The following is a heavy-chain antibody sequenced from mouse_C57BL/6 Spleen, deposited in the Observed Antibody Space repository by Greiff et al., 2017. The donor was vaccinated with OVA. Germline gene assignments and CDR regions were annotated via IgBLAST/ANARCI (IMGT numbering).Heavy chain of an antibody. CDR1: GYSITSGYY. Sequence: DVQLQESGPGLVKPSQSLSLTCSVTGYSITSGYYWNWIRQFPGNKLEWMGYISYDGSNNYNPSLKNRISITRDTSKNQFFLKLNSVTTEDTATYYCARAGITTVGYYFDYWGQGTTLTVSS. V-gene: IGHV3-6*01. CDR2: ISYDGSN. J-gene: IGHJ2*01. CDR3: ARAGITTVGYYFDY. D-gene: IGHD1-1*01.